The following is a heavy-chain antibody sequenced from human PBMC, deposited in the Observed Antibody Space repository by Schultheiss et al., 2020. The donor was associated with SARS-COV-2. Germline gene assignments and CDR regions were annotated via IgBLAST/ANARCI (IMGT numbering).Heavy chain of an antibody. V-gene: IGHV4-59*01. D-gene: IGHD3-22*01. J-gene: IGHJ4*02. Sequence: SQTLSLTCTVSGGSISSYYWSWIRQPPGKGLEWIGYIYYSGSTNYNPSLKSRVTMSVDTSKNQFSLKLSSVTAADTAVYYCARGDSSGYSILFDYWGQGTLVTVSS. CDR3: ARGDSSGYSILFDY. CDR2: IYYSGST. CDR1: GGSISSYY.